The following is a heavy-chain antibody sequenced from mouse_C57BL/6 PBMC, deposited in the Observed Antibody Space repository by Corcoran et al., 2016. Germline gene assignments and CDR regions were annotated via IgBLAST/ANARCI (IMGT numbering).Heavy chain of an antibody. CDR3: ASPNWVVGDY. J-gene: IGHJ2*01. CDR2: INPNNGGT. Sequence: EVQLQQSGPELVKPGASVKISCKASGYTFTDYYMNWVKQSHGKSLEWIGDINPNNGGTSYNQKFKGKATLTVDKSSSTAYMELRSLTSEDSVVYYCASPNWVVGDYWGQGTTLTVSS. V-gene: IGHV1-26*01. CDR1: GYTFTDYY. D-gene: IGHD4-1*02.